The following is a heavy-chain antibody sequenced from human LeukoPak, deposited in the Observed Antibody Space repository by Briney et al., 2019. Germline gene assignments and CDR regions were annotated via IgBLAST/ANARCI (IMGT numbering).Heavy chain of an antibody. V-gene: IGHV3-30*02. CDR3: ARSGLSWAPFDY. Sequence: PGGSLRLSCAASGFTFSSYGMHWVRQAPGKGLEWVAFIRYDGSNKYYADSVKGRFTISRDNSENTLYLQMNSLRAEDTAVYYCARSGLSWAPFDYWGQGTLVTVSS. CDR1: GFTFSSYG. CDR2: IRYDGSNK. D-gene: IGHD2/OR15-2a*01. J-gene: IGHJ4*02.